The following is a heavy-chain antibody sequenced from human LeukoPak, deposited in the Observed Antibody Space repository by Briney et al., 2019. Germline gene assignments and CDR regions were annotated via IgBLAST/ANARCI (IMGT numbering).Heavy chain of an antibody. D-gene: IGHD3-3*01. CDR1: GFTFSDYY. V-gene: IGHV3-11*04. CDR3: AKALPATIFGSDFDY. CDR2: ISSSGSTI. J-gene: IGHJ4*02. Sequence: GGSLRLSCAASGFTFSDYYMSWIRQAPGKGLEWVSYISSSGSTIYYADSVKGRFTISRDNAKNSLYLQMNSLRAEDTAVYYCAKALPATIFGSDFDYWGQGTLVTVSS.